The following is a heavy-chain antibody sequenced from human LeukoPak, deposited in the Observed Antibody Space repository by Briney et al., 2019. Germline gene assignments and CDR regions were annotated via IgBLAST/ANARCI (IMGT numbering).Heavy chain of an antibody. CDR1: GFTFSSYS. CDR2: ISSSSSYI. J-gene: IGHJ3*02. V-gene: IGHV3-21*01. Sequence: GRSLRLSCAASGFTFSSYSMNWVRQAPGKGLEWVSSISSSSSYIYYADSVKGRFTISRDNAKNSLYLQMNSLRAEDTAVYYCARDLGIAASIPFDAFDIWGQGTMVTVSS. D-gene: IGHD6-13*01. CDR3: ARDLGIAASIPFDAFDI.